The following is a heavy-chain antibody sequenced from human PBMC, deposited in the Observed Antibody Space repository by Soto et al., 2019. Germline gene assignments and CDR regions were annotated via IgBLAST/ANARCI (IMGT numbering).Heavy chain of an antibody. CDR1: GYSIRSGYF. V-gene: IGHV4-38-2*01. D-gene: IGHD6-6*01. J-gene: IGHJ6*02. CDR3: ARSMYSTSAQLYYGMDV. Sequence: SLTLSLTCAVSGYSIRSGYFWGWIRQPPGKGLEWIGSMYHSGITYYNLSLKSRVTISVDTSKNQLSLKLSSATAADTAVYYCARSMYSTSAQLYYGMDVWGQGTTVTVSS. CDR2: MYHSGIT.